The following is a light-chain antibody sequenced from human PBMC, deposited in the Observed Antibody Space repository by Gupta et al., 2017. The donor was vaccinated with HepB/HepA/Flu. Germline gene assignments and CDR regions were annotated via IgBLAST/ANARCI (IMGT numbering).Light chain of an antibody. CDR1: QSISSY. CDR3: QQSYSTPST. CDR2: AAS. J-gene: IGKJ5*01. Sequence: DIQMTQSPSSLSASVGDRVTIPCRASQSISSYLNWYQQKPGKAPKLLIYAASSLQSGVPSRFSGSGSCTDFTLTISSLQPEDVATYYCQQSYSTPSTFGQGTRLEIK. V-gene: IGKV1-39*01.